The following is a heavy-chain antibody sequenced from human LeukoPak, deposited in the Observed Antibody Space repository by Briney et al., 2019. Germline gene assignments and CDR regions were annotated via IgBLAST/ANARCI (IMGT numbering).Heavy chain of an antibody. D-gene: IGHD1-26*01. CDR2: IHYSRDT. Sequence: SETLSLTCTVPGASISSRRYYWAWIRQPPGRGLEWIGSIHYSRDTYSNPSLKRRVPISVDTSKNQFSLRLSSVTAADTAVYHCAPGSTGGSRGSWFDPWGQGTLVTVSS. CDR3: APGSTGGSRGSWFDP. V-gene: IGHV4-39*01. J-gene: IGHJ5*02. CDR1: GASISSRRYY.